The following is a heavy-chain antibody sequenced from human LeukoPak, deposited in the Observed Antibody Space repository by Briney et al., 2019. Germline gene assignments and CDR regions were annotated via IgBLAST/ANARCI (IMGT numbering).Heavy chain of an antibody. CDR2: IYYSGST. J-gene: IGHJ4*02. CDR3: ARHDSSGYYRPLDY. CDR1: WLSPNSTIYF. D-gene: IGHD3-22*01. V-gene: IGHV4-39*01. Sequence: PSETLSLTCTVSWLSPNSTIYFWVWPRDPPEKGGEGFGGIYYSGSTYYNPSLRSRVTISVDTSKNQFSLKLTSVTAADTAVYYCARHDSSGYYRPLDYWGQGTLVTVSS.